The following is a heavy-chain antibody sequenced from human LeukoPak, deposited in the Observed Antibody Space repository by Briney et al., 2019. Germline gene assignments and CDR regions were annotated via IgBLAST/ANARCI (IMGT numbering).Heavy chain of an antibody. CDR1: GFIFRSYE. CDR3: TLLTIAVAYLGAFDI. D-gene: IGHD6-19*01. J-gene: IGHJ3*02. CDR2: ISSSGSTI. Sequence: TGGSLRLSCAASGFIFRSYEMNWVRQAPGKGLEWVSYISSSGSTIYYADSVKGRFTISRDNAKNSLYLQMNSLKTEDTAVYYCTLLTIAVAYLGAFDIWGQGTMVTVSS. V-gene: IGHV3-48*03.